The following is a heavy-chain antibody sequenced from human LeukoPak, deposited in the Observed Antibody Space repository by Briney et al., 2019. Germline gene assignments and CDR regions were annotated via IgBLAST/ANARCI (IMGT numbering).Heavy chain of an antibody. CDR1: GFTFSSYE. Sequence: PGGSLRLSCAASGFTFSSYEMNWVRQAPGKGLEWVSYISSSSSTIYYADSVKGRFTISRDNAKNSLYLQMNSLRAEDTAVYYCARVPKWLSNHYYYYYYMDVWGKGTTVTVSS. CDR2: ISSSSSTI. CDR3: ARVPKWLSNHYYYYYYMDV. D-gene: IGHD3-22*01. V-gene: IGHV3-48*01. J-gene: IGHJ6*03.